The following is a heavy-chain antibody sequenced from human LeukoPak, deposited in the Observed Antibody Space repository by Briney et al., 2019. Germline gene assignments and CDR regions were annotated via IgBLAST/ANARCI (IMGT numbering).Heavy chain of an antibody. CDR2: ISSSSSYI. Sequence: GGSLRLSCAASGFTFSSYSMNWVRQAPGKGLEWVSSISSSSSYIYYADSVKGRFTISRDNAKNSLYLQMNSLRAEDTAVYYCAKDKGCDSTRCFPGHLQHWGQGTLVTVSS. D-gene: IGHD2-2*01. V-gene: IGHV3-21*01. J-gene: IGHJ1*01. CDR3: AKDKGCDSTRCFPGHLQH. CDR1: GFTFSSYS.